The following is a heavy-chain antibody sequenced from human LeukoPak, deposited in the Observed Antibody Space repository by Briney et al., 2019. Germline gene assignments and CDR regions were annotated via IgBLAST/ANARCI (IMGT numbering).Heavy chain of an antibody. V-gene: IGHV4-34*01. D-gene: IGHD4-23*01. J-gene: IGHJ4*02. CDR1: GGSFSGYY. Sequence: PSETLSLTCAVYGGSFSGYYWSWIRQPPGKGLEWIGEINHSGSTNYNPSLKSRVTISVDTSKNQFSLKLSSVTAADTAVYYCARRWVCFDYWGQGTLVTVSS. CDR3: ARRWVCFDY. CDR2: INHSGST.